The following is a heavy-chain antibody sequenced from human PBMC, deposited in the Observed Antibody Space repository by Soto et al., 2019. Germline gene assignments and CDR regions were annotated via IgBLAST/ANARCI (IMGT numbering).Heavy chain of an antibody. CDR1: GFTFSSFS. CDR3: TRESHVSFDY. J-gene: IGHJ4*02. V-gene: IGHV3-30-3*01. Sequence: QVQLVESGGGVVQPGMSLRLSCATSGFTFSSFSMHWVRQAPGKGLEWVAVISSDGSNQYYADSVKGRFTISRDNSKNTLYLQMSSLRVEDTARYYCTRESHVSFDYWGQGTLVTVSS. CDR2: ISSDGSNQ.